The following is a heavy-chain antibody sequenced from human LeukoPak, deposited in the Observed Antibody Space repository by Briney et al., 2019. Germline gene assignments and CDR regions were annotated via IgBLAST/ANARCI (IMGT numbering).Heavy chain of an antibody. CDR2: INPNSGGT. J-gene: IGHJ3*02. CDR3: ARGNYDSSGQGAFDI. CDR1: GYTFTGYY. V-gene: IGHV1-2*02. Sequence: ASVKVSSKASGYTFTGYYMHWVRQAPGQGLEWMGWINPNSGGTNYAQKFQGRVTMTRDTSISTAYMELSRLRSDDTAVYYCARGNYDSSGQGAFDIWGQGTMVTVSS. D-gene: IGHD3-22*01.